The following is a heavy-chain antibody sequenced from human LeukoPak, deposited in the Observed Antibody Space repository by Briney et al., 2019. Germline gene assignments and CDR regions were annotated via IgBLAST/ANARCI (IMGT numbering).Heavy chain of an antibody. CDR3: ARAEGYSYAFYFVY. Sequence: HPGGSLRLSCAASGFTVSSYWMTWVRQAPGKGLEWVANIKYGGSEKYYADSVKGRFTISRDNAKNSLYLQMNSLRAEDTAVYLCARAEGYSYAFYFVYWGQGTLVTVSS. D-gene: IGHD5-18*01. V-gene: IGHV3-7*04. CDR2: IKYGGSEK. J-gene: IGHJ4*02. CDR1: GFTVSSYW.